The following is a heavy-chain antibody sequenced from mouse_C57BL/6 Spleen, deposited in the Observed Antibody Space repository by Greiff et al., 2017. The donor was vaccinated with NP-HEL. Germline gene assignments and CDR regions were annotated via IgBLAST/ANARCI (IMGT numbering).Heavy chain of an antibody. D-gene: IGHD2-4*01. V-gene: IGHV1-22*01. CDR3: ARSMITPGAMDY. CDR1: GYTFTDYN. Sequence: EVQWVESGPELVKPGASVKMSCKASGYTFTDYNMHWVKQSHGKSLEWIGYINPNNGGTSYNQKFKGKATLTVNKSSSTAYMELRSLTSEDSAVYYCARSMITPGAMDYWGQGTSVTVSS. J-gene: IGHJ4*01. CDR2: INPNNGGT.